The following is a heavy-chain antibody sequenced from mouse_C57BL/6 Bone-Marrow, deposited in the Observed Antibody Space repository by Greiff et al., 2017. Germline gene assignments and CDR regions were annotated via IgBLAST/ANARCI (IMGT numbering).Heavy chain of an antibody. J-gene: IGHJ3*01. CDR1: GFNIKDYY. CDR3: TTIYYGYALFAY. CDR2: IDPENGDT. D-gene: IGHD2-2*01. V-gene: IGHV14-4*01. Sequence: VQLQQSGAELVRPGASVKLSCTASGFNIKDYYMHWVKQRPEQGLEWIGWIDPENGDTEYASKFQGKATITADTSSNTAYLQLSSLTSEDTAVYYCTTIYYGYALFAYWGQGTLVTVSA.